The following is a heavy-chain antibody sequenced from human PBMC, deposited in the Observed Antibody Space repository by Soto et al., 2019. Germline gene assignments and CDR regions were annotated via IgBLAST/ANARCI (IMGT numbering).Heavy chain of an antibody. CDR1: GFTFSNFG. J-gene: IGHJ4*02. CDR2: IWHDGKNK. V-gene: IGHV3-33*01. CDR3: ARDPGQDEAMDY. Sequence: QVQVVESGGGVVQPGRSLRLSCVASGFTFSNFGMHWVRQAPGKGLAWVAVIWHDGKNKYYADSAEGRFTVSRDNSKNTLDLQMNSLTAEDTAVYYCARDPGQDEAMDYWGQGTLVTVSS.